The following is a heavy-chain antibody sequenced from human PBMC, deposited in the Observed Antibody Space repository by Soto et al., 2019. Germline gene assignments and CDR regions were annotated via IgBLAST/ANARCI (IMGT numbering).Heavy chain of an antibody. D-gene: IGHD3-22*01. J-gene: IGHJ6*02. Sequence: QVQLVQSGAEVKKPGASVKVSCKASGYTFTSYYMHWVRQAPGQGLEWMGIINPSGGSTSYAQKFQGRVTMTRDTSTSLVYMELSSLRSEDTGVYYCARERGDYYDITPYYYYYGMDVWGQGTTVTVSS. CDR2: INPSGGST. V-gene: IGHV1-46*01. CDR3: ARERGDYYDITPYYYYYGMDV. CDR1: GYTFTSYY.